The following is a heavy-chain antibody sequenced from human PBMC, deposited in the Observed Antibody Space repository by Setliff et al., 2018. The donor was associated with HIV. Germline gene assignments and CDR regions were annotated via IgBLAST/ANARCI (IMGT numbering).Heavy chain of an antibody. CDR2: ISTYSGRT. CDR1: GYTFTNYG. CDR3: ATDPTTAPHPPPNCFDP. D-gene: IGHD4-17*01. Sequence: ASVKVSCKASGYTFTNYGITWLRQAPGQGPEWMGWISTYSGRTKYAENLQGRVTMTTDTSTSPAYMELRSLRPDDTAVYYCATDPTTAPHPPPNCFDPWGQGTLVTVSS. V-gene: IGHV1-18*01. J-gene: IGHJ5*02.